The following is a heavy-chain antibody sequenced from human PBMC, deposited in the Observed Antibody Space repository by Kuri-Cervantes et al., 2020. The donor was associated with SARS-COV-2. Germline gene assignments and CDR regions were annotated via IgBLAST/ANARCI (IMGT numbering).Heavy chain of an antibody. CDR3: AKALRIVVVPAALGFDYYYGMDV. Sequence: GGSLRLSCAASGFNFSRTDMHWVRQAPGKGLEWVAVISHDGKNKKCIASGKGRFTISRDNSQNTLYLHMKSLRSEDTAMYYCAKALRIVVVPAALGFDYYYGMDVWGQGTTVTVSS. V-gene: IGHV3-30*18. CDR2: ISHDGKNK. D-gene: IGHD2-2*01. CDR1: GFNFSRTD. J-gene: IGHJ6*02.